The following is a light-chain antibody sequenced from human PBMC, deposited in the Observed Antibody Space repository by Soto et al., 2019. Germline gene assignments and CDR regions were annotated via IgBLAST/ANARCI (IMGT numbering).Light chain of an antibody. CDR3: QQYDRLPLT. CDR2: DVS. Sequence: DIQLTQSPSFLSASVGDRVTITCRASQDISDYLAWYQQRPGKAPKLLIFDVSNLQTGVPSRFSGGGSGTDFALTISSLEPEDIATYYCQQYDRLPLTFGQGTRLEIK. CDR1: QDISDY. V-gene: IGKV1-33*01. J-gene: IGKJ5*01.